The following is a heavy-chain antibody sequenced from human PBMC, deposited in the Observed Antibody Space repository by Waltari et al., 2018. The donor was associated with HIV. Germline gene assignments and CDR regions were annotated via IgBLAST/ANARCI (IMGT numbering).Heavy chain of an antibody. J-gene: IGHJ4*02. V-gene: IGHV4-59*01. D-gene: IGHD2-8*01. CDR3: ARGGCVNGVCYRGLLDS. CDR1: GGSISNYW. CDR2: VAYSGST. Sequence: QVQLQESGPGLVQPSGTLSLTCTVSGGSISNYWWSLPRQPPGEGLEWVGCVAYSGSTDYNPSLKSRVTISVDTSKNQFSLKLSSVTAADTAVYYCARGGCVNGVCYRGLLDSWGQGTLVTVSS.